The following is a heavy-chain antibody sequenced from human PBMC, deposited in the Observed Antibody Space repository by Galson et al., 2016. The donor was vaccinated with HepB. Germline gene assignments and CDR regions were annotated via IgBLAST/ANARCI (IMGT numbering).Heavy chain of an antibody. CDR1: GGTFSSYA. CDR3: ARLQLERRYYFDF. CDR2: IISILGIK. J-gene: IGHJ4*02. D-gene: IGHD1-1*01. V-gene: IGHV1-69*04. Sequence: SVKVSCKASGGTFSSYAISWVRQAPGQGLEWMGRIISILGIKTYAQEFQGRVTITADKSTSTAYMELSSLRSEDTAVYDCARLQLERRYYFDFWGQGTLVTVSS.